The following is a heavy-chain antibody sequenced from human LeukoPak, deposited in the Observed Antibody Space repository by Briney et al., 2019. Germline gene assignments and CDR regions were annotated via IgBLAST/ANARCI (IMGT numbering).Heavy chain of an antibody. Sequence: GGSLRLSCAASGFTFSFYAMSWVRQAPGKGLEWVSGVTNSGGSTYYADSVRGRFTISRDNSKNTLYLQMNSLRAEDTAVYYCAKDRGRAARRGGFDYWGQGTLVTVSS. CDR1: GFTFSFYA. D-gene: IGHD6-6*01. CDR3: AKDRGRAARRGGFDY. V-gene: IGHV3-23*01. CDR2: VTNSGGST. J-gene: IGHJ4*02.